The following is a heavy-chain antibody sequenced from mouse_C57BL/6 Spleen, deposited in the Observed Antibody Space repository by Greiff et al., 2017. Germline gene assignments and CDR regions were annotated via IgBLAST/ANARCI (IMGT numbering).Heavy chain of an antibody. V-gene: IGHV5-9-1*02. Sequence: EVKLVESGEGLVKPGGSLKLSCAASGFTFSSYAMSWVRQTPEKRLEWVAYISSGGDYIYYADTVKGRFTIYRDNARNTLYLQMSSLKSEDTAMYYCTRRIYYGSSYWYFDVWGTGTTVTVSS. J-gene: IGHJ1*03. CDR1: GFTFSSYA. CDR3: TRRIYYGSSYWYFDV. D-gene: IGHD1-1*01. CDR2: ISSGGDYI.